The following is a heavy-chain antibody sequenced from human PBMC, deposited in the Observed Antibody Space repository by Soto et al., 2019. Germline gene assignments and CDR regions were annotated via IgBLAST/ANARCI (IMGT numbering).Heavy chain of an antibody. CDR3: ARPFDFPDAFDI. V-gene: IGHV5-51*01. CDR2: IYPGDPDT. Sequence: PGESLKISCKGSGYNWIAWVRQMPGKGLEWMGIIYPGDPDTRYSPSFQGQVTISADKSISTAYLEWSSLKASDTAMYYCARPFDFPDAFDIWGQGTMVTVSS. D-gene: IGHD3-9*01. J-gene: IGHJ3*02. CDR1: GYNW.